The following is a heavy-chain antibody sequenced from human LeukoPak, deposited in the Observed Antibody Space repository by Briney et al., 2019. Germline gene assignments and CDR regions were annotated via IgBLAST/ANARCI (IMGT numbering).Heavy chain of an antibody. V-gene: IGHV3-21*01. CDR3: ARGRSITLLRGVAMSDGFDI. D-gene: IGHD3-10*01. J-gene: IGHJ3*02. CDR2: TDTSGNYI. CDR1: GFTFSNYG. Sequence: PGGSLRLSCAASGFTFSNYGMNWVRQAPGKGLEWVSFTDTSGNYIYYGDSVKGRFTISRDNAKNLVFLQMNGLRAEDTAVYYCARGRSITLLRGVAMSDGFDIWGQGAMVAVSS.